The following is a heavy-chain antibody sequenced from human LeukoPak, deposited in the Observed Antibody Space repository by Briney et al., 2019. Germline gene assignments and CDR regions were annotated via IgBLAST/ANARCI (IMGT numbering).Heavy chain of an antibody. Sequence: PSETLSLTCTVSGGSISSSSYYWGWIRQPPGKGLEWIGSMYYSGSTYYNPSLKSRVTISVDTSKSQISLKLNSLTAADTAVYYCARRVLGSGRQDCWGQGTLVTVSS. CDR1: GGSISSSSYY. J-gene: IGHJ4*02. CDR3: ARRVLGSGRQDC. CDR2: MYYSGST. V-gene: IGHV4-39*01. D-gene: IGHD3-10*01.